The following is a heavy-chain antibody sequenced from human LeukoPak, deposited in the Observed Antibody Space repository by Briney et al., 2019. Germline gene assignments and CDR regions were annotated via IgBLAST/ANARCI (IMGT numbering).Heavy chain of an antibody. CDR3: ARCDFNSGSYYFDY. J-gene: IGHJ4*02. V-gene: IGHV1-46*01. Sequence: ASVKVSCKASGYIFTSHYIQWARQVPGQGLEWMGLIHPIGGSTTYAQRFQGRVTMTRDTATSTVYMELRSLRSEDTAIYYCARCDFNSGSYYFDYWAREAWSPSPQ. CDR2: IHPIGGST. D-gene: IGHD3-10*01. CDR1: GYIFTSHY.